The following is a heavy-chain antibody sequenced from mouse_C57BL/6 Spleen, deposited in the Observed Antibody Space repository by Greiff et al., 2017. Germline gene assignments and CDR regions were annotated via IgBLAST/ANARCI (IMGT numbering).Heavy chain of an antibody. V-gene: IGHV1-54*01. CDR2: INPGSGGT. CDR1: GYAFTNYL. J-gene: IGHJ2*01. Sequence: VQLKESGAELVRPGTSVKVSCKASGYAFTNYLIEWVKQRPGQGLEWIGVINPGSGGTNYKEKFKGKATLTADKSSSTAYMQLSSLTSEDSAVYFCARSSNYLDYWGQGTTLTVSS. CDR3: ARSSNYLDY.